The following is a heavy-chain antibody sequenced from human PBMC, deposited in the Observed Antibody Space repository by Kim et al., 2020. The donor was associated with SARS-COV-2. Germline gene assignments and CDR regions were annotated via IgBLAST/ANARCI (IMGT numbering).Heavy chain of an antibody. CDR3: ARVLGAITIFGVVILNRFDP. V-gene: IGHV4-31*03. J-gene: IGHJ5*02. CDR2: IYYSGST. D-gene: IGHD3-3*01. CDR1: GCSISSGGYY. Sequence: SETLSLTCTVSGCSISSGGYYWIRIRQHPGQGREWIGYIYYSGSTYYNPSRKSRVTISVDTSKNPFSLKLSSVTAADTALYYCARVLGAITIFGVVILNRFDPWGQGTMVTVSS.